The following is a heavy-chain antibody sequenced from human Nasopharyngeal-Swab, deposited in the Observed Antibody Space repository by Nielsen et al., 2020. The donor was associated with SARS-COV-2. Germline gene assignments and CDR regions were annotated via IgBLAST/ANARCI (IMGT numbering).Heavy chain of an antibody. J-gene: IGHJ6*02. CDR3: TTDLAYCGGDGYSPYYYGMDV. Sequence: WIRQPPGKGLEWVGRIKSKTDGGTTDYAAPVKGRFTISRDDSKNTLYLQMNSLKTEDTAVYYCTTDLAYCGGDGYSPYYYGMDVWGQGTTVTVSS. CDR2: IKSKTDGGTT. V-gene: IGHV3-15*01. D-gene: IGHD2-21*02.